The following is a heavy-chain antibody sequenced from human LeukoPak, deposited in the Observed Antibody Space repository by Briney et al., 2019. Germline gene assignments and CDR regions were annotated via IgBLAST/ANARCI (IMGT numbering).Heavy chain of an antibody. D-gene: IGHD3-16*01. Sequence: PGGSLRLSCTASGFTFGDYAMSWFRQAPGKGLEWVGFIRSKAYGGTTEYAASVKGRFTISRDDSRSIAYLQMNSLKTEDTAVYYYAPTYYDHVWAFDIWGQGTMVTVSS. CDR2: IRSKAYGGTT. CDR3: APTYYDHVWAFDI. CDR1: GFTFGDYA. J-gene: IGHJ3*02. V-gene: IGHV3-49*03.